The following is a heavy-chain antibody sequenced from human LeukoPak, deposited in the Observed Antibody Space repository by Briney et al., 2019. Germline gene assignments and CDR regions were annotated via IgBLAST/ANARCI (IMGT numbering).Heavy chain of an antibody. V-gene: IGHV3-23*01. CDR3: ARDSSHYLGSSDY. D-gene: IGHD6-6*01. CDR2: ISETGDVT. J-gene: IGHJ4*02. Sequence: GGSLRLSRVVSGFSFGSYPMSWVRQAPGKGLEWVSVISETGDVTHYADSMKGRFTISRDNIKNTLNLQMNSLRAEDTAIYYCARDSSHYLGSSDYWGQGTLVTVSS. CDR1: GFSFGSYP.